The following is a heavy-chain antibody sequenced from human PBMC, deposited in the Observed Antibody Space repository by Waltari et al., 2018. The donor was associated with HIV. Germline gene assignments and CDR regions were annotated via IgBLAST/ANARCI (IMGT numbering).Heavy chain of an antibody. D-gene: IGHD4-17*01. CDR3: ARSRSTVTTPFDY. V-gene: IGHV3-30*04. CDR1: GFTFSRYA. Sequence: QVQLVESGGGVVQPGRSLRLSCAASGFTFSRYAMPWVRQAPGKGLEWVAVISYDGSNKYYADSVKGRFTISRDNSKNTLYLQMNSLRAEDTAVYYCARSRSTVTTPFDYWGQGTLVTVSS. CDR2: ISYDGSNK. J-gene: IGHJ4*02.